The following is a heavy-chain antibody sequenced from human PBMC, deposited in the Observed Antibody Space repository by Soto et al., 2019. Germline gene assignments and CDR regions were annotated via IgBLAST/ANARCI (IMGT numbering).Heavy chain of an antibody. V-gene: IGHV1-18*01. J-gene: IGHJ4*02. CDR2: ISAYNGNT. CDR1: GYTFTSYG. CDR3: ARAVWVRLRRDGYNSDFDY. D-gene: IGHD3-16*01. Sequence: QVQLVQSGAEVKKPGASVKVSCKASGYTFTSYGISWVRQAPGQGLEWMGWISAYNGNTNYAQKLQGRGTMTTDTSTSTAYMELRSLRYDETAVYYCARAVWVRLRRDGYNSDFDYWGQGTLVTVSS.